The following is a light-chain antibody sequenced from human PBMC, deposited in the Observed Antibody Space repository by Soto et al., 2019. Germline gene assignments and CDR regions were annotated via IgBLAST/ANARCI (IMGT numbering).Light chain of an antibody. CDR3: HQYNKWPPRYT. CDR2: GAS. Sequence: IVMTQSPATLSVSPGDRVTLSCRASQNINSDLAWYQQTPGQPPRLLVYGASTRATGIPARVSGSGSGTEFILTISSLQSEDFAVYYCHQYNKWPPRYTFGQGTKLEIK. CDR1: QNINSD. V-gene: IGKV3-15*01. J-gene: IGKJ2*01.